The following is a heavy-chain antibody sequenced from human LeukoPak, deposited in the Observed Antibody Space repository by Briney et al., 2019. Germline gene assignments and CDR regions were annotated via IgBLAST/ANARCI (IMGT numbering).Heavy chain of an antibody. CDR2: IKQDGSEK. J-gene: IGHJ3*02. D-gene: IGHD6-6*01. V-gene: IGHV3-7*05. CDR1: GFAFSSYW. Sequence: GGSLRLSCAASGFAFSSYWMSWVRQAPGKGLEWVANIKQDGSEKYYVASVKGRFTISRDNAKNSLFLQMNSLRAEDTAVYYCSSASNAFDIWGQGTMVTVSS. CDR3: SSASNAFDI.